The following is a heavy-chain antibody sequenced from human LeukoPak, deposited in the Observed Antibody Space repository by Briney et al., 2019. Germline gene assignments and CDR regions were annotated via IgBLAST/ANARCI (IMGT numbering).Heavy chain of an antibody. Sequence: GGSLRLSCAASGFTFSSYAMHWVRQAPGKGLEYVSAISSNGGSTYYANSVKGRFTISRDNSKNTLYLQMGSLRAEDMAVYYCARGSTYYYDSSGYYGYHDYWGQGTLATVSS. J-gene: IGHJ4*02. CDR3: ARGSTYYYDSSGYYGYHDY. V-gene: IGHV3-64*01. CDR1: GFTFSSYA. CDR2: ISSNGGST. D-gene: IGHD3-22*01.